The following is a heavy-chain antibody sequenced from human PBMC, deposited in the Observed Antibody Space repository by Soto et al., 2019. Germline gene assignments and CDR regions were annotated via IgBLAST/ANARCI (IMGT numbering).Heavy chain of an antibody. J-gene: IGHJ4*02. CDR1: GFTFTRYS. CDR3: ARESEDLTSNFDY. CDR2: ISSTTNYI. Sequence: GGSLRLSCAASGFTFTRYSMNWVRQAPGKGLEWVSSISSTTNYIYYADSMKGRFTVSGDNAKNSVYLEMNSLSAEDTAVYYCARESEDLTSNFDYWGQGTLVTVSS. V-gene: IGHV3-21*01.